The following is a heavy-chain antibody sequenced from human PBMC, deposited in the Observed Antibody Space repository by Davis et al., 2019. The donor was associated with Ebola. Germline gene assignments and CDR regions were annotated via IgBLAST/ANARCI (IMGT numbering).Heavy chain of an antibody. Sequence: MPSETLSLTCAVSGGSISSSNWWSWVRQPPGKGLEWIGEIYHSGSTNYNPSLKSRVTISVDKSKNQFSLKLSSVTAADTAVYYCAREGLMPTTVTTYYYYGMDVWGQGTTVTVSS. CDR3: AREGLMPTTVTTYYYYGMDV. CDR1: GGSISSSNW. V-gene: IGHV4-4*02. D-gene: IGHD4-17*01. J-gene: IGHJ6*02. CDR2: IYHSGST.